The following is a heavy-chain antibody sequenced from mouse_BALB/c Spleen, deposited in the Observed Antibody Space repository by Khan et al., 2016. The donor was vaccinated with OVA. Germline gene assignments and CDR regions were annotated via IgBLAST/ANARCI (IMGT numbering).Heavy chain of an antibody. J-gene: IGHJ2*01. Sequence: VQLQESGAELMKPGDSVKISCKATGYTFSSYWIEWVKQRPGHGLEWIGEILPGSGRTNYNEKFKGKATFTADTSSNTAYMQLSSLTSEDSAVYYCAMGAYDGNYFDYWGQGTTLTVSS. D-gene: IGHD2-10*01. V-gene: IGHV1-9*01. CDR1: GYTFSSYW. CDR3: AMGAYDGNYFDY. CDR2: ILPGSGRT.